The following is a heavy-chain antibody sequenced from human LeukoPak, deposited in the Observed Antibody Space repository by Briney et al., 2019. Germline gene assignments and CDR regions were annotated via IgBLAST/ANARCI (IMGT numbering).Heavy chain of an antibody. J-gene: IGHJ4*02. CDR3: ARDRGRTGTVCDY. CDR2: ISTTGTTI. Sequence: GGSLRLSCAASGFTFSAYHINWVRQAPGKGLEWISYISTTGTTIHYADSVKGRFAISRDNAKSSLYLQMNSLRDEDTAVYYCARDRGRTGTVCDYWGQGTLVTVSS. CDR1: GFTFSAYH. V-gene: IGHV3-48*02. D-gene: IGHD1-1*01.